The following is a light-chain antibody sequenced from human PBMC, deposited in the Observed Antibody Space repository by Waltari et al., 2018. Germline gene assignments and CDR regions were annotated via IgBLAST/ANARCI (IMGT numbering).Light chain of an antibody. CDR3: SSYTSTTDLV. CDR2: EVS. CDR1: TSDVGGSTY. V-gene: IGLV2-14*01. Sequence: QSALTQPASVSGSPGQSIPLSCTGTTSDVGGSTYVSWHQQHPGKAPKLTIFEVSYRPSGVSNRFSGSKSGNTASLTISGLQPDDEADYYCSSYTSTTDLVFGGGTKVTVL. J-gene: IGLJ3*02.